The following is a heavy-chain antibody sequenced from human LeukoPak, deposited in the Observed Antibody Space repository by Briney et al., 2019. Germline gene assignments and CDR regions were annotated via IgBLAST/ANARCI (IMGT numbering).Heavy chain of an antibody. J-gene: IGHJ5*02. CDR1: GYTFTGYY. V-gene: IGHV1-2*02. Sequence: GASVKVSCKASGYTFTGYYMHWVRQAPGQGLEWMGWINPNSGGTNYAQKFQGRVTMTRDTSISTAYMELSRLRSDDTAVYYCARGLYSSSWYGGLGFDPWGQGTLVTVSS. D-gene: IGHD6-13*01. CDR2: INPNSGGT. CDR3: ARGLYSSSWYGGLGFDP.